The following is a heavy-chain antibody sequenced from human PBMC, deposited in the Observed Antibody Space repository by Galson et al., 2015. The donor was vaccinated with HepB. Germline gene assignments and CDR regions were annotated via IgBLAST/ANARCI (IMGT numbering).Heavy chain of an antibody. CDR1: GGTFSSYT. J-gene: IGHJ5*02. D-gene: IGHD6-13*01. CDR2: IIPILGIA. Sequence: SVKVSCKASGGTFSSYTISWVRQAPGQGLEWMGRIIPILGIANYAQKFQGRVTITADKSTSTAYMELSSLRSEDTAVYYCAPTGYSSSWTTNWFDPWGQGTLVTVSS. CDR3: APTGYSSSWTTNWFDP. V-gene: IGHV1-69*02.